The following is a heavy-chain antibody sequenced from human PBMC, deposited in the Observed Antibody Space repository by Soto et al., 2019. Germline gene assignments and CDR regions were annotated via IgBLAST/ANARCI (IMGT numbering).Heavy chain of an antibody. V-gene: IGHV1-8*01. Sequence: QVQLVQSGAEVKKPGTSVKVSCKAPGYTFTSYDINWVRQATGQGLEWMGWMNPKSGYTGYAEKFQGRVTMSRNTPTSTAYMELSSLRFEDTTVYYCARTAGDLDVRGQGTTVTVSS. CDR3: ARTAGDLDV. CDR1: GYTFTSYD. D-gene: IGHD2-21*01. CDR2: MNPKSGYT. J-gene: IGHJ6*02.